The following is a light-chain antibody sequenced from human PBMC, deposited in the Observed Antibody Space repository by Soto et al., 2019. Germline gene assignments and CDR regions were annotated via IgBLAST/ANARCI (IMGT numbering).Light chain of an antibody. J-gene: IGLJ3*02. CDR2: DVS. CDR3: SSYTSSSTRVV. Sequence: QSVLTQPASVSGSPGQSITISCTGTSSDVGGYNYVSWYQHHPDKAPKLMIYDVSNRPSGVSNRFSGSKSGNTASLTISGLQAEDEADYYCSSYTSSSTRVVFGGGTKVTVL. V-gene: IGLV2-14*03. CDR1: SSDVGGYNY.